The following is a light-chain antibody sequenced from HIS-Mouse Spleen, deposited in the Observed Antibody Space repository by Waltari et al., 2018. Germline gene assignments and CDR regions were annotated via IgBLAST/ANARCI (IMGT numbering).Light chain of an antibody. CDR3: QVWDSSSDRV. CDR1: NIGSKS. J-gene: IGLJ1*01. V-gene: IGLV3-21*02. Sequence: SYVLTQPPSVSVAPGQTARITCGGNNIGSKSVHWYQQKPGQAPVLVVYDYSDRPSGIPERFSGSNSGNTATLTISRVEAGDEADYYCQVWDSSSDRVFGTGTKVTVL. CDR2: DYS.